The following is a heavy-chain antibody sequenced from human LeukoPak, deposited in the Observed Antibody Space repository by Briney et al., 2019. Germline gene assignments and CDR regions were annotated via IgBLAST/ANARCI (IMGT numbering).Heavy chain of an antibody. Sequence: LEWVSAISGSGISTYYADSVKGRFTISRDNSKNTLFLQMNSLRAEDTAIYYCAKDYYDSSGYYLDYWGQGTLVTVSS. CDR3: AKDYYDSSGYYLDY. J-gene: IGHJ4*02. V-gene: IGHV3-23*01. CDR2: ISGSGIST. D-gene: IGHD3-22*01.